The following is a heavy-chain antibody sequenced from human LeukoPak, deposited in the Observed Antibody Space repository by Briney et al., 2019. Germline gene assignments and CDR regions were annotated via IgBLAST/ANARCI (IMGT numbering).Heavy chain of an antibody. J-gene: IGHJ4*02. Sequence: GESLRLTCAASGFTFSSYAMSWVRQAPGKGLEWVSAISASADRTFDADSVKGRFVISRDNSKNTLYLQMNSLRVEDSAVYYCVKESGTAGPGYLDFWGQGTLVTVSS. CDR1: GFTFSSYA. V-gene: IGHV3-23*01. D-gene: IGHD6-13*01. CDR3: VKESGTAGPGYLDF. CDR2: ISASADRT.